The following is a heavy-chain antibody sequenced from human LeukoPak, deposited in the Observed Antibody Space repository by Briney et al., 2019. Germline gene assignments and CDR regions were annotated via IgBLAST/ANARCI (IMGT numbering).Heavy chain of an antibody. D-gene: IGHD6-6*01. CDR1: GGSISGYY. CDR3: ARERGLSIAARTNWFAP. V-gene: IGHV4-4*07. CDR2: IYISGTI. Sequence: ASETLSLTCSVSGGSISGYYWSWIRQPAGKGLEWIGHIYISGTINYNPSLKSRVTMSVDTSKNQFSLKLSSVTAADTAVYYCARERGLSIAARTNWFAPWGQGTLVTISS. J-gene: IGHJ5*02.